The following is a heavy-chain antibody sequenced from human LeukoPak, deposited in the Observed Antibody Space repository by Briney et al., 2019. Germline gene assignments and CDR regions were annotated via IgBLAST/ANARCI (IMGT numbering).Heavy chain of an antibody. CDR2: IHTSGTT. J-gene: IGHJ5*02. CDR3: ARGDYYDGGGRNWFDP. V-gene: IGHV4-4*07. Sequence: SETLSLTCTVSGGSISTYYWSWIRQAAGTGLEWIGRIHTSGTTYYNPSLKSRVTLSIDTSMNQFSLRLTSVTAADTAVYYCARGDYYDGGGRNWFDPWGQGTLVTVSP. D-gene: IGHD3-3*01. CDR1: GGSISTYY.